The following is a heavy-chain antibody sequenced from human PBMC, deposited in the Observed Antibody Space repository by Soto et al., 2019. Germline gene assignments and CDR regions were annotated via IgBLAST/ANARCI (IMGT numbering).Heavy chain of an antibody. CDR1: GFTFSSYG. V-gene: IGHV3-33*01. J-gene: IGHJ3*02. CDR3: ARGLHSHDAFDI. CDR2: IWYDGSNK. D-gene: IGHD4-4*01. Sequence: AGGSLRLSCAASGFTFSSYGMHWVRQAPGKGLEWVAVIWYDGSNKYYADSVKGRFTISRDNSKNTLYLQMNSLRAEDTAVYYCARGLHSHDAFDIWGQGTMVTVSS.